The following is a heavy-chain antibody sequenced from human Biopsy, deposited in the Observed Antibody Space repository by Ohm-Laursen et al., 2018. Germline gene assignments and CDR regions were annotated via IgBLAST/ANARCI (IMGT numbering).Heavy chain of an antibody. CDR1: GGTFSNYG. J-gene: IGHJ1*01. D-gene: IGHD3-9*01. CDR2: NIPVLGTG. CDR3: ATKLTGYFHH. Sequence: VKISCKAPGGTFSNYGVNWVRQAPGRGLEWLGGNIPVLGTGNYAQKFQDRVTVAADTSTSTATMELRSLRSDDTAVYYCATKLTGYFHHWGQGTLVIVSS. V-gene: IGHV1-69*13.